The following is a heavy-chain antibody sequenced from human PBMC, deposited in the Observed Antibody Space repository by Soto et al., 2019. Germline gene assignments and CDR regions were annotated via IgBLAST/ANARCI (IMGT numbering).Heavy chain of an antibody. J-gene: IGHJ5*02. Sequence: GGSLRLSCAASEFTFSGYAMSWVHQAPGKGLEWVSSILASGSNTYYADFVKGRFTISRDNSKNTLYLQMNSLRAEDTAIYYCAKVGPDCSGGSCYWFDPWGQGTLVTVSS. CDR1: EFTFSGYA. D-gene: IGHD2-15*01. CDR3: AKVGPDCSGGSCYWFDP. V-gene: IGHV3-23*01. CDR2: ILASGSNT.